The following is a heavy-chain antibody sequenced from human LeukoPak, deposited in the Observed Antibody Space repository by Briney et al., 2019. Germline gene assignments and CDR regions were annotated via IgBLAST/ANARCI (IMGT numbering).Heavy chain of an antibody. D-gene: IGHD3-9*01. J-gene: IGHJ5*02. CDR1: GDSISAYY. Sequence: PSETLSFTCTVSGDSISAYYWSWVRQPPGKGLEWIGFIIYNGKTNYNPSFRDRVAISLDSSTNRFSLRLTSLTAADTAIYYCAREFDSPKGGGFVPCGQGTLVGDSS. V-gene: IGHV4-59*01. CDR2: IIYNGKT. CDR3: AREFDSPKGGGFVP.